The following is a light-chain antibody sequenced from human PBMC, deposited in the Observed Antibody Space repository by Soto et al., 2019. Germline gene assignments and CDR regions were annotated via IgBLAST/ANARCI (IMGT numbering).Light chain of an antibody. J-gene: IGKJ1*01. V-gene: IGKV1-5*03. CDR3: QKYDSAPT. CDR1: QSISGW. CDR2: KAS. Sequence: STLSASVGDRVTITCRASQSISGWLAWYQQKPGKAPKLLIYKASSLQSGVPSRFSGSGSGTDFTLTISSLQPEDVATYYCQKYDSAPTFGQGTKVDIK.